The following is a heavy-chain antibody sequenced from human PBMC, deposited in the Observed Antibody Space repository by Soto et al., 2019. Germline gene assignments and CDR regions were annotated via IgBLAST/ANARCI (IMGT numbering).Heavy chain of an antibody. CDR1: GFTFSSYG. J-gene: IGHJ3*02. V-gene: IGHV3-33*03. CDR2: IWYDGSNK. Sequence: GGSLRLSCAASGFTFSSYGMHWVRQAPGKGLEWVAVIWYDGSNKYYADSVKGRFTISRDNAKNSLYLQMNSLRVEDTALYYFAKVISFGRSEQWLVLDAFDMWGQGTTVTVSS. D-gene: IGHD6-19*01. CDR3: AKVISFGRSEQWLVLDAFDM.